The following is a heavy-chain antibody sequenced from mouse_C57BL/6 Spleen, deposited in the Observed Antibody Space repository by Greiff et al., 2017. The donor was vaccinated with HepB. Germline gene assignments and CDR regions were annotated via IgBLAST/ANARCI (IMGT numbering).Heavy chain of an antibody. D-gene: IGHD1-1*01. V-gene: IGHV5-6*01. J-gene: IGHJ2*01. CDR2: ISSGGSYT. Sequence: EVKLMESGGDLVKPGGSLKLSCAASGFTFSSYGMSWVRQTPDKRLEWVATISSGGSYTYYPDSVKGRFTISRDNAKNTLYLQMSSLKSEDTAMYYYARQNYGSSSFYFDYWGQGTTLTVSS. CDR1: GFTFSSYG. CDR3: ARQNYGSSSFYFDY.